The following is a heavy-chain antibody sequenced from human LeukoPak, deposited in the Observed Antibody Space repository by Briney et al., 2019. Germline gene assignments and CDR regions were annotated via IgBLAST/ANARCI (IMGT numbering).Heavy chain of an antibody. V-gene: IGHV3-30*04. CDR3: ARQPCSGGTCYFDY. CDR1: GFTFNTFA. CDR2: ISHDGRNE. J-gene: IGHJ4*02. D-gene: IGHD2-15*01. Sequence: GGSLRLSCAASGFTFNTFAMHWVRQPPGKGLEWVAVISHDGRNEYYADSAKGRFTISRDNPKNTLYLQVNSLRPEDTAVYYCARQPCSGGTCYFDYWGQGTLVTVSS.